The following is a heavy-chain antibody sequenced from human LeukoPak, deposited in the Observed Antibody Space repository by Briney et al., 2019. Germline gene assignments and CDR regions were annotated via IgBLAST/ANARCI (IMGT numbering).Heavy chain of an antibody. D-gene: IGHD4/OR15-4a*01. CDR3: AIHVWSSKFDY. CDR2: IYYSGST. J-gene: IGHJ4*02. CDR1: GASISSSSYY. V-gene: IGHV4-39*01. Sequence: YPSETLSLTCTVSGASISSSSYYWGWLRQPPGKGLEWIGSIYYSGSTYYNPSLKSRVTISVDTSKNQFSLKLNSVTAADTAVYYCAIHVWSSKFDYWGQGTLVTVSS.